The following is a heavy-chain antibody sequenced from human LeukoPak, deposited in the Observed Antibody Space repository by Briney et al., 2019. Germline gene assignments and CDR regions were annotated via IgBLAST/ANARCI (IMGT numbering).Heavy chain of an antibody. CDR3: ARALDSSSSRYQAFEY. CDR1: GGSISSSSYY. CDR2: IYYSGST. Sequence: PSETLSLTCTVSGGSISSSSYYWGWIRQPPGKGLEWIGSIYYSGSTYYNPSLKSRVTISVDTSKNQFSLKLSSVTAADTAVYYCARALDSSSSRYQAFEYWGQGTLVTVSS. V-gene: IGHV4-39*01. J-gene: IGHJ4*02. D-gene: IGHD2-2*01.